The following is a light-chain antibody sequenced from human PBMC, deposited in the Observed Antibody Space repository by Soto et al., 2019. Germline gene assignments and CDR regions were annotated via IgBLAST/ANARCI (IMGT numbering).Light chain of an antibody. V-gene: IGKV3-20*01. CDR1: QSVDSNY. Sequence: IVLTQSPGTLSLPPGERATLSCRASQSVDSNYLAWYQQRPGQAPRLLIHGASSSATGIPDRFSGSGSGTDFTLTISRLEPEDFAVYYCQHYGFVWYTFGQGTNLEIK. CDR3: QHYGFVWYT. CDR2: GAS. J-gene: IGKJ2*01.